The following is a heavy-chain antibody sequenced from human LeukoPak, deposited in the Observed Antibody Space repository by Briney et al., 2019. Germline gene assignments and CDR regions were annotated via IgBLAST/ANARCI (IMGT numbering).Heavy chain of an antibody. CDR1: GLTFSNHG. V-gene: IGHV3-23*01. D-gene: IGHD1-1*01. Sequence: PGGSLRLSCEASGLTFSNHGMSWVRQAPGKGLQWVSAITGDGTTTYYADSVKGRFTISRDSSKNMLYLQMSSLRAEDTAVYYCAKMNGYFEYWGQGALVPVSS. CDR3: AKMNGYFEY. CDR2: ITGDGTTT. J-gene: IGHJ4*02.